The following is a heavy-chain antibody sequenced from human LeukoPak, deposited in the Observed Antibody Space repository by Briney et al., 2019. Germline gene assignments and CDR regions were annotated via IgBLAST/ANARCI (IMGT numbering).Heavy chain of an antibody. CDR2: IYYSGST. CDR1: GGSISSSSYY. CDR3: ARGVGY. J-gene: IGHJ4*02. V-gene: IGHV4-39*07. Sequence: PSETLSLTCTVSGGSISSSSYYWGWIRQPPGKGLEGIGSIYYSGSTYYNPSLKSRVTISVDTSKNQFSLKLSSVTAAGAAVYYCARGVGYWGQGTLVTVSS.